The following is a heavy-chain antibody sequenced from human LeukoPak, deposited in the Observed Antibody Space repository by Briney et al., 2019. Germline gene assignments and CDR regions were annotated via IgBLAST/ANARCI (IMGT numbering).Heavy chain of an antibody. V-gene: IGHV1-18*01. CDR2: ISAYNGNT. Sequence: ASVKVSCKASGYTFTSYGISWVRQAPGQGLEWMGWISAYNGNTNYAQKLQGRVTMTTDTSTSTAYMELRSLRSDDTAVYYCARNIDESYYYYYYIDVWGKGTTVTVSS. J-gene: IGHJ6*03. D-gene: IGHD2/OR15-2a*01. CDR1: GYTFTSYG. CDR3: ARNIDESYYYYYYIDV.